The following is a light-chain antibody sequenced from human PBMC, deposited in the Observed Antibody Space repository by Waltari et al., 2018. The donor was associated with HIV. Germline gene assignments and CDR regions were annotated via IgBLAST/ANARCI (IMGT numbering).Light chain of an antibody. CDR1: QPISIY. CDR3: QQSYTSPYT. Sequence: DIQMNQSPSSMSASVGDTVTSSGRPNQPISIYLSWYHKIPGKAPKLLIYATSSLQTGVTSRFSGGGSGTDFTLTISSLQSEDFALYYCQQSYTSPYTFGQGTKVEIE. V-gene: IGKV1-39*01. CDR2: ATS. J-gene: IGKJ2*01.